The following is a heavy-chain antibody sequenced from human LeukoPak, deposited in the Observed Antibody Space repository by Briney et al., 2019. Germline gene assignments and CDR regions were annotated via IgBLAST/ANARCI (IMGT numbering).Heavy chain of an antibody. D-gene: IGHD3-3*01. J-gene: IGHJ4*02. CDR3: ARWPNTIFGVVMDL. V-gene: IGHV1-2*02. CDR2: INPNSGGT. CDR1: GYTFTGYY. Sequence: ASVKVSCKASGYTFTGYYMHGVRQAPGQGLEWMGWINPNSGGTNYAQKFQGRVTMTRDTSISTAYMELSRLRSDDTAVYYCARWPNTIFGVVMDLWGQGTLVTVSS.